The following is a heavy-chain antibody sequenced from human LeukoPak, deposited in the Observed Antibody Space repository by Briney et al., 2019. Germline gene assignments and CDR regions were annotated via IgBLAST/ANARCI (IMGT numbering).Heavy chain of an antibody. V-gene: IGHV3-11*03. D-gene: IGHD2-15*01. CDR1: GFTFSDYY. Sequence: PGGSLRLSCAASGFTFSDYYMSWIRQAPGKGLEWVSYISSSSSYTNYADSVKGRFTISRDNAKNSLYLQMNSLRAEDTAVYYCARKHCSGGSCYYYYYGMDVWGQGTTVTVSS. CDR2: ISSSSSYT. CDR3: ARKHCSGGSCYYYYYGMDV. J-gene: IGHJ6*02.